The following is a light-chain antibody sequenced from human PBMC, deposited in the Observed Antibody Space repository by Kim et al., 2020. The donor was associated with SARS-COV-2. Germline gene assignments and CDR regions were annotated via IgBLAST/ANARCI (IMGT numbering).Light chain of an antibody. V-gene: IGKV1-39*01. CDR3: QQSYSTPTWT. Sequence: GGGGTGAWRGGGGVSGYLNGEQGERGKARRLLMYGASSWEGGVPSRFSGSGSGTDFTLTISSLQPEDFATYYCQQSYSTPTWTFGQGTKVDIK. CDR1: GGVSGY. J-gene: IGKJ1*01. CDR2: GAS.